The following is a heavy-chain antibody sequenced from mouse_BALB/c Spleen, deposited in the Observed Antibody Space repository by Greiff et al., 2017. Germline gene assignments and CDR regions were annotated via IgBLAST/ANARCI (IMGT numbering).Heavy chain of an antibody. CDR2: INPYNGDT. D-gene: IGHD1-1*01. CDR1: GYSFTGYF. J-gene: IGHJ4*01. V-gene: IGHV1-37*01. CDR3: GRSDYGRGTDAMDY. Sequence: VQLKQSGPELVKPGASVKISCKASGYSFTGYFMNCVKQSHGKSLEWIGRINPYNGDTFYNQKFKGKATLTVDKSSSTAHMELLSLTSEDSAVYYCGRSDYGRGTDAMDYWGQGTSVTVSS.